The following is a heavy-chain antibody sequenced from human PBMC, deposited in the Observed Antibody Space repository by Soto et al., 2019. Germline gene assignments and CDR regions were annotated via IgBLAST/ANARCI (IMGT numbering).Heavy chain of an antibody. V-gene: IGHV3-30*18. CDR1: GFTFSSYG. J-gene: IGHJ4*02. D-gene: IGHD2-2*01. Sequence: GGSLRLSCAASGFTFSSYGMHWVRQAPGKGLEWVAVISYDGSNKYYADSVKGRFTISRDNSKNTLYLQMNSLRAEDTAVYYCAKDGWDIVVVPTAHWGQGTLVTVSS. CDR2: ISYDGSNK. CDR3: AKDGWDIVVVPTAH.